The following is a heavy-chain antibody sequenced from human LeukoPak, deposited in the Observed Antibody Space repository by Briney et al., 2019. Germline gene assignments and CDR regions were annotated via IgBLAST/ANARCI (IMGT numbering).Heavy chain of an antibody. J-gene: IGHJ4*02. Sequence: GGSLRLSCAASGFTFSSYSMNWVRQAPGKGLEWVSSISSSSSYIHYADSVKGRFTISRDNAKNSLYLQMNSLRAEDTAVYYCARGPQWLVPYFDYWGQGTLVTVSS. D-gene: IGHD6-19*01. CDR3: ARGPQWLVPYFDY. CDR2: ISSSSSYI. CDR1: GFTFSSYS. V-gene: IGHV3-21*01.